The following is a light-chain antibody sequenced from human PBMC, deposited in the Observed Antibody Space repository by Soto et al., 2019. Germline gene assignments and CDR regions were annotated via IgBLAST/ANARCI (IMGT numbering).Light chain of an antibody. CDR1: SSDVGGYNY. V-gene: IGLV2-14*03. Sequence: SLLTQPASVSGAPGQPITISCTGTSSDVGGYNYVSWYQHHPGKAPKLMIYDVSNRPSGVSNRFSGSKSGNTASLTISGLQPEDEADYYCSSYTTSNTRQIVFGTGTKVTVL. J-gene: IGLJ1*01. CDR2: DVS. CDR3: SSYTTSNTRQIV.